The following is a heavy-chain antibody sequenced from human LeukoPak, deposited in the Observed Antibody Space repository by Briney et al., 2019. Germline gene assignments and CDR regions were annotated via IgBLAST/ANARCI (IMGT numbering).Heavy chain of an antibody. CDR1: GFTFSNYA. J-gene: IGHJ3*02. Sequence: PGGSLRLSCAASGFTFSNYAMHWVRQAPGKGLEWVAVIWYDGSNDYYANSVKGRFTISRDNSKNTLYIQMNRLRAEDTAVYYCAREADCSGGNCYRGAFDIWGQGTMITVSS. CDR3: AREADCSGGNCYRGAFDI. D-gene: IGHD2-15*01. CDR2: IWYDGSND. V-gene: IGHV3-33*01.